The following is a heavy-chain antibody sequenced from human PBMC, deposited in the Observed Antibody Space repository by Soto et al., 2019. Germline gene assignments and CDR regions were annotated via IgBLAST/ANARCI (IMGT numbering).Heavy chain of an antibody. Sequence: QVRLVQSGPELKEPGASVKISCPPFEFSVTNYYIHWVRQAPGQGPEWLGYISGTGDTDYSQSFRGRVNMALGTRALSSLRSEDTDIYYCARERDFGELSYDVWGHGTLVTVSS. CDR1: EFSVTNYY. CDR3: ARERDFGELSYDV. V-gene: IGHV1-46*01. J-gene: IGHJ1*01. CDR2: ISGTGDT. D-gene: IGHD3-10*01.